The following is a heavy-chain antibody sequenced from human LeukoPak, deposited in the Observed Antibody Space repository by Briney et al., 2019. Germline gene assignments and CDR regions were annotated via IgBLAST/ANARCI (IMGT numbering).Heavy chain of an antibody. CDR2: ISSSSSYI. CDR3: ARDIGYYYDSSGYPFDY. CDR1: GFTFSSYS. V-gene: IGHV3-21*01. D-gene: IGHD3-22*01. Sequence: AGGSLRLSCAASGFTFSSYSMNWVRQAPGKGLEWVSSISSSSSYIYYADSVKGRFTISRDNAKNSLYLQMNSLRAEDTAVYYCARDIGYYYDSSGYPFDYWGQGTLVTVSS. J-gene: IGHJ4*02.